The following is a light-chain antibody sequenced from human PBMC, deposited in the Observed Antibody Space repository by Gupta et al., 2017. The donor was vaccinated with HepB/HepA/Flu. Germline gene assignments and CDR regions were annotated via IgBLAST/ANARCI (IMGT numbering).Light chain of an antibody. J-gene: IGLJ1*01. Sequence: QAGLIQPPSVSTGLKQTATLTCTGNNNNVGSEGAVWLQQHEGHPPKLLSYKNNDRPSGISERFSASSSGNTASLTITGLQAEDDADYFCSAWDNSLSAHVFGTGTKVNIL. V-gene: IGLV10-54*04. CDR1: NNNVGSEG. CDR3: SAWDNSLSAHV. CDR2: KNN.